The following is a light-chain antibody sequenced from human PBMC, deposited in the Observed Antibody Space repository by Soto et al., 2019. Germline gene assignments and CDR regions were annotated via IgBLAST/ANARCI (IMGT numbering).Light chain of an antibody. CDR3: GTWDYSLSAGDV. CDR2: ENN. V-gene: IGLV1-51*02. CDR1: SSNIGDSY. Sequence: QSVLTQPPSVSAAPGQTVTISCSGSSSNIGDSYVSWYQQLPGTAPKLLIYENNKRPSGIPDRFSGSKSGTSATLGITGLQTGDEADYYCGTWDYSLSAGDVFGTGTKLTVL. J-gene: IGLJ1*01.